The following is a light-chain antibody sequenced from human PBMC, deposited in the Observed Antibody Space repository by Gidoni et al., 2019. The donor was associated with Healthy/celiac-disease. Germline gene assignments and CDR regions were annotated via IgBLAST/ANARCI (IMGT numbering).Light chain of an antibody. V-gene: IGKV1-5*01. CDR1: QRISSW. J-gene: IGKJ2*01. CDR2: DAS. CDR3: QQYNSYSRNT. Sequence: DIQMTQSPSTLSASVGDRVTITCRASQRISSWLAWYQQKPGKAPKLLIYDASSLESGVPSRFSGSGSGTEFTLTISSLQSDDFATYYCQQYNSYSRNTFGQGTKLEIK.